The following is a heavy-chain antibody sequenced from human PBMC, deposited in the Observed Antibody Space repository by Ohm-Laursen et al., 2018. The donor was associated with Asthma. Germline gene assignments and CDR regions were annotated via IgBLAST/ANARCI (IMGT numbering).Heavy chain of an antibody. V-gene: IGHV1-69*01. CDR3: ARKAGSCISRTCYSLDF. Sequence: SSVKVSCKSLGGTFNDYVIGWVRQAPGQGLEWMGGINSVFGGTTYPQKFQGRVTITADESRSTVYLELSGLRSEDTAVYYCARKAGSCISRTCYSLDFWGQGTLVTVSS. J-gene: IGHJ4*02. CDR1: GGTFNDYV. D-gene: IGHD2-15*01. CDR2: INSVFGGT.